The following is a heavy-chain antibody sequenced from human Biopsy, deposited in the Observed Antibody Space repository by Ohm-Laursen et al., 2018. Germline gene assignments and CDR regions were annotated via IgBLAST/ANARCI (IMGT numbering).Heavy chain of an antibody. CDR2: ITQSGST. Sequence: SQTLSLTCPVYGGSFNGYFWSWIRQPPGKGLEWIGDITQSGSTNYSPSLKSRVTISVDTAKKQFSPSLMSVTAADTAVYYCARVPLPGIGAAYQGRFLYGMDVWGQGTTVSVPS. J-gene: IGHJ6*02. V-gene: IGHV4-34*01. D-gene: IGHD6-13*01. CDR3: ARVPLPGIGAAYQGRFLYGMDV. CDR1: GGSFNGYF.